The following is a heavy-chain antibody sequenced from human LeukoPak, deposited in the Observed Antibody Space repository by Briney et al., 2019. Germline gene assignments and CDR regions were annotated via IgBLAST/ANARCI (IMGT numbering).Heavy chain of an antibody. CDR3: AREERDGYNYYWYFDL. J-gene: IGHJ2*01. D-gene: IGHD5-24*01. CDR2: ISGSGSTI. CDR1: GFTFSSYE. Sequence: EGSLRLSCAASGFTFSSYEMNWVRQAPGKGLEWVSYISGSGSTIYYADSVKGRFTISRDNAKNSLYLQMNSLRAEDTAVYYCAREERDGYNYYWYFDLWGRGTLVTVSS. V-gene: IGHV3-48*03.